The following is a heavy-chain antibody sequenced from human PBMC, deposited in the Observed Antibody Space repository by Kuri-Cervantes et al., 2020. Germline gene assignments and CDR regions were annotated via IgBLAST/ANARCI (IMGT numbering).Heavy chain of an antibody. V-gene: IGHV4-34*01. CDR1: GGSFSGYY. J-gene: IGHJ3*02. CDR3: ARRHLSTGAFDI. Sequence: SETLSLTCAVYGGSFSGYYWSWIRQPPRKGLEWIGEINHSGSTNYNPSLKSRVTISVSTSKNQFSLKLSSVTAADTAVYYCARRHLSTGAFDIWGQGTMVTVSS. CDR2: INHSGST. D-gene: IGHD5/OR15-5a*01.